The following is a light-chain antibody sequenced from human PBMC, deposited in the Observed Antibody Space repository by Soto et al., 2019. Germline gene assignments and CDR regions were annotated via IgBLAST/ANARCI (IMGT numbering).Light chain of an antibody. J-gene: IGKJ5*01. V-gene: IGKV3-11*01. CDR3: QQRHMWPIT. CDR2: DAY. CDR1: QSITNY. Sequence: ILFTQSPSTLSLSPGEGATLSCRARQSITNYLAWYQQKPGQAPRLLIYDAYNRATGIPPRFSGSGSGTDFTLTISSLEPEDSAVYYCQQRHMWPITFGQGTRLEIK.